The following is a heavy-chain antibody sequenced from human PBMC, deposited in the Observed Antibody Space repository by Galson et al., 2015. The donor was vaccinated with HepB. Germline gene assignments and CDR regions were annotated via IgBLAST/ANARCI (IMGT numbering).Heavy chain of an antibody. CDR2: IKQDGSEK. V-gene: IGHV3-7*03. J-gene: IGHJ5*02. Sequence: SLRLSCAASGFTFSIYWMSWVRLAPGKGLEWVANIKQDGSEKYYVDSVKGRFTITRDDAKNSLYLQMNSLGAEDTAVYYWARIPCSDYYYCWFDPWGQGTLVTVSS. D-gene: IGHD3-22*01. CDR1: GFTFSIYW. CDR3: ARIPCSDYYYCWFDP.